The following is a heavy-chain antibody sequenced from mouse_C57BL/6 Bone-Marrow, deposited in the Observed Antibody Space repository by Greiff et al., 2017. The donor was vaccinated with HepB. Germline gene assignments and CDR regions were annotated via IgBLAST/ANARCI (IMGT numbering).Heavy chain of an antibody. CDR2: SRNKANDYTT. J-gene: IGHJ4*01. CDR1: GFTFSDFY. V-gene: IGHV7-1*01. CDR3: ARDASYYAMDY. Sequence: EVQLVESGGGLVQSGRSLRLSCATSGFTFSDFYMEWVRQAPGKGLEWIAASRNKANDYTTEYSASVKGRFIVSRDTSQSILYLQMNALRADDTAIYYCARDASYYAMDYWGQGTSVTVSS.